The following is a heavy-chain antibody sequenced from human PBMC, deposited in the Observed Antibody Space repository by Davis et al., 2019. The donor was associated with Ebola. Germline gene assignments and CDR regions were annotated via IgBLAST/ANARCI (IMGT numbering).Heavy chain of an antibody. J-gene: IGHJ6*02. V-gene: IGHV1-18*01. CDR3: ARGKGYNGRTWDAFYHNGLDL. Sequence: ASVKVSCKASGYTFTSYGISWVRQAPGQGLEWMGWISAYNGNTNYAQKLQGRVTMTTDTSTSTAYMELRSLRSDDTAVYYCARGKGYNGRTWDAFYHNGLDLWGPGTTVTVAS. D-gene: IGHD5-18*01. CDR2: ISAYNGNT. CDR1: GYTFTSYG.